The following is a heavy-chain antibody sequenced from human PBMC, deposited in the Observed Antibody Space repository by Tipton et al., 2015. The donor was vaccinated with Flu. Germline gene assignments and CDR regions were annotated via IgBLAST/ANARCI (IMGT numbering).Heavy chain of an antibody. CDR1: GFTFSDYY. J-gene: IGHJ6*02. CDR3: ARDHPPSITVLGEITDYFGMDV. D-gene: IGHD3-3*01. CDR2: ISSSGSTI. Sequence: LSLTCAASGFTFSDYYMSWNRQAPGKGLEWVSHISSSGSTINYADSVKGRFTISRDNAKNSLYLQMNSLRAEDTAVYYCARDHPPSITVLGEITDYFGMDVWGQGTTVTVSS. V-gene: IGHV3-11*01.